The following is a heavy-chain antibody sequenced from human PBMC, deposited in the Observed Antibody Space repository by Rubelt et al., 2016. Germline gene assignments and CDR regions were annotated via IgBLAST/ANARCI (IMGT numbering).Heavy chain of an antibody. D-gene: IGHD1-26*01. J-gene: IGHJ4*02. V-gene: IGHV1-69*04. Sequence: QVQLVQSGAEVKKPGSSVKVSCKASGSTFSSYAISWVRQAPGQGLEWMGRIIPILCIAKYAQKFKGRVTITADKSTSTSYMELSSLGAKDRAVYYCAGEGGSYRTLDYWGQGTLVTVSS. CDR1: GSTFSSYA. CDR3: AGEGGSYRTLDY. CDR2: IIPILCIA.